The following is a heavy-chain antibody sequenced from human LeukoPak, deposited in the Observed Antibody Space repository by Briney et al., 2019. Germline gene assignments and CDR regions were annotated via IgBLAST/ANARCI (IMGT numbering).Heavy chain of an antibody. J-gene: IGHJ4*02. D-gene: IGHD5-24*01. Sequence: KPSETPSLTCTVSGGSIRSSSYYWGWIRQPPGKGLEWIGSIYYSGSTYYNPSLKSRVTISVDTSKNQFSLKLSSVTAADTAVYYCARQILFHSERWLKFFDYWGQGTLVTVSS. CDR1: GGSIRSSSYY. CDR2: IYYSGST. V-gene: IGHV4-39*01. CDR3: ARQILFHSERWLKFFDY.